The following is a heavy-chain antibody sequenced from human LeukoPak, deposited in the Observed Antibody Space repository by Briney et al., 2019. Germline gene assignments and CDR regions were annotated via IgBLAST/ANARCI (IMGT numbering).Heavy chain of an antibody. V-gene: IGHV3-53*01. Sequence: GGSLRLSCTASEFTVSRNYMLWVRKAPGKGLEWVSLIFSNGDTHYADSVKGRFTISRDTSKNTVSLQMNSLRVEDTAMYYCTRDQMNYWGQGTLVTVSS. CDR3: TRDQMNY. CDR2: IFSNGDT. CDR1: EFTVSRNY. J-gene: IGHJ4*02. D-gene: IGHD5-24*01.